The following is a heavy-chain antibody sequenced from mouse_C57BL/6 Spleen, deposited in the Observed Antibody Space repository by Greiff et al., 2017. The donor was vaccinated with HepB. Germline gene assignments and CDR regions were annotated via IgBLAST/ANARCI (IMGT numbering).Heavy chain of an antibody. CDR2: INPGSGGT. V-gene: IGHV1-54*01. CDR3: ARREGDYDYFDY. D-gene: IGHD2-4*01. Sequence: VQWVESGAELVRPGTSVKVSCKASGYAFTNYLIEWVKQRPGQGLEWIGVINPGSGGTNYNEKFKGKATLTADKSSSTAYMQLSSLTSEDSAVYFCARREGDYDYFDYWGQGTTLTVSS. CDR1: GYAFTNYL. J-gene: IGHJ2*01.